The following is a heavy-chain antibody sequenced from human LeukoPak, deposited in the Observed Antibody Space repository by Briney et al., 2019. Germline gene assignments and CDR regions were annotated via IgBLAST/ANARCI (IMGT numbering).Heavy chain of an antibody. CDR3: ARGPGGEPDY. CDR1: GYTFTSYY. V-gene: IGHV1-46*01. CDR2: INPSGGST. Sequence: ASVKVSCKASGYTFTSYYIHWVRQAPGQGLEWMGFINPSGGSTSYAQKSQGRVTMTRDTSTSTVYMELSSLRSEDTAIYYCARGPGGEPDYWGQGTLVTVSS. J-gene: IGHJ4*02. D-gene: IGHD2-21*01.